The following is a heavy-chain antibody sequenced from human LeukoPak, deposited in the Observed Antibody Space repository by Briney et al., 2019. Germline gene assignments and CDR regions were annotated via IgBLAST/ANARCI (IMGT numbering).Heavy chain of an antibody. J-gene: IGHJ3*02. V-gene: IGHV4-59*01. D-gene: IGHD3-3*01. CDR3: ASSYDFWSGYPDAFDI. CDR1: GGSISSYY. CDR2: IYYSGST. Sequence: SETLSLTCTVSGGSISSYYWSWIRQPPGKGLEWLGYIYYSGSTNYNPSLKSRVTISVDTSKNQFSLKLSSVTAADTAVYYCASSYDFWSGYPDAFDIWGQGTMVTVSS.